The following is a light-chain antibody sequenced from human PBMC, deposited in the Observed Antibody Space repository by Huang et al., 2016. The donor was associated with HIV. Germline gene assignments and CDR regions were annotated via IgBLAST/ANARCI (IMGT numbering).Light chain of an antibody. CDR1: QSVPSAQ. J-gene: IGKJ1*01. V-gene: IGKV3-20*01. CDR3: QQYDISLWT. Sequence: EVVLTQSPGTLSLSPGERATLSCRASQSVPSAQLAWYQKKPGQAPRLVIYGASARATGIPERFIGSGSGTGFTLTISRLEPEDSAMYYCQQYDISLWTFGQGTKVEIK. CDR2: GAS.